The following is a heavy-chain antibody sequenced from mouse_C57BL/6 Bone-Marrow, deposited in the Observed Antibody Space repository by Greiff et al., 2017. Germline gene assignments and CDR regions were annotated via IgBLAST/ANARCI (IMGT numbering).Heavy chain of an antibody. CDR1: GYTFTSYG. V-gene: IGHV1-81*01. CDR3: ASPITTVVADY. Sequence: LKQSGAELARPGASVKLSCKASGYTFTSYGISWVKQRTGQGLEWIGEIYPRSGNTYYNEKFKGKATLTADKSSSTAYMELRSLTSEDSAVYFCASPITTVVADYWGQGTTLTVSS. CDR2: IYPRSGNT. J-gene: IGHJ2*01. D-gene: IGHD1-1*01.